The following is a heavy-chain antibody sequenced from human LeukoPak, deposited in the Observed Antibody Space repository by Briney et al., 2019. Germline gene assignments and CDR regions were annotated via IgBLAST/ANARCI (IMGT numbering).Heavy chain of an antibody. D-gene: IGHD3-10*01. V-gene: IGHV3-23*01. CDR3: AKDVSYYGSGIDY. CDR2: ISGSGGST. J-gene: IGHJ4*02. CDR1: GFTFSSYA. Sequence: GGSLRLSCAASGFTFSSYAMSWVRQAPGKGLEWVSAISGSGGSTYYADSVKGRFTISRGNSKNTLYLQMNSLRAEDTAVYYCAKDVSYYGSGIDYWGQGTLVTVSS.